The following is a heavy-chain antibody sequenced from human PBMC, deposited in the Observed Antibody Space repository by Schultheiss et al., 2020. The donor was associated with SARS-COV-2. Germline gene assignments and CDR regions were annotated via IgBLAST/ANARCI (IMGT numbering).Heavy chain of an antibody. Sequence: SETLSLTCTVSGGSISSGGYYWSRIRQPPGKGLEWIGYIYYSGSTNYNPSLKSRVTISVDTSKNQFSLKLSSVTAADTAVYYCARGFALRSWYFDLWGRGTLVTVSS. CDR1: GGSISSGGYY. CDR2: IYYSGST. CDR3: ARGFALRSWYFDL. V-gene: IGHV4-61*08. J-gene: IGHJ2*01.